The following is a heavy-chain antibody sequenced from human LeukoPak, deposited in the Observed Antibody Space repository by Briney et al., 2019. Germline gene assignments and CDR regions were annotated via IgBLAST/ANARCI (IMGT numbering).Heavy chain of an antibody. CDR1: GGSISSSTYY. CDR3: ALKSPPSSGWPLGY. V-gene: IGHV4-39*07. CDR2: IYYSGST. D-gene: IGHD6-19*01. Sequence: SETLSLNCTVSGGSISSSTYYWGWIRQPPGKGLEWIGSIYYSGSTYYSPSPKSRVTISVDTSKNQFSLKLSSLTAADTAVYYCALKSPPSSGWPLGYWGQGTLVTVSS. J-gene: IGHJ4*02.